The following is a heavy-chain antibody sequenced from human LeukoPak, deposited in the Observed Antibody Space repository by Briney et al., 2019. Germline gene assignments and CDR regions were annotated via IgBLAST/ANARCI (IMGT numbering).Heavy chain of an antibody. V-gene: IGHV1-69*13. D-gene: IGHD1-20*01. J-gene: IGHJ4*02. CDR1: GYAFTDKY. Sequence: ASVKVSCKTSGYAFTDKYIHWMRQAPGEGLEWMGGIIPIFGTANYAQKFQGRVTITADESTSTAYMELSSLRSEDTAVYYCARLDRITGTTALDYWGQGTLVTVSS. CDR3: ARLDRITGTTALDY. CDR2: IIPIFGTA.